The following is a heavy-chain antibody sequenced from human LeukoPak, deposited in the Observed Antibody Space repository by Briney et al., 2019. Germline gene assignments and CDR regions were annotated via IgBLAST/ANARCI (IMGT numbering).Heavy chain of an antibody. CDR1: GFTFSSYG. Sequence: GGSLRLSCAASGFTFSSYGMSWVRQAPGKGLEWVSAISGSGGSTYYADSVKGRFTISRDHSKNTLYLQTNSLRAEHTAVYYCAKDSLRYPYYMDVWGKGTTVTISS. V-gene: IGHV3-23*01. CDR2: ISGSGGST. CDR3: AKDSLRYPYYMDV. J-gene: IGHJ6*03. D-gene: IGHD3-9*01.